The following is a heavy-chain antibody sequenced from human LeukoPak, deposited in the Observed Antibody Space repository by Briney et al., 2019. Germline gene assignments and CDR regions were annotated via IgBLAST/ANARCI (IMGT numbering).Heavy chain of an antibody. CDR3: TRALGSDH. Sequence: ASVKVSCKASGYTFTYYYMNWVRQAPGQGLEWMGWINPNSGGTNYAQKFQGRVTMTRDTSISTAYMELSGLRSDDTAMYYCTRALGSDHWGQGTLVTVSS. D-gene: IGHD1-26*01. CDR2: INPNSGGT. V-gene: IGHV1-2*02. CDR1: GYTFTYYY. J-gene: IGHJ4*02.